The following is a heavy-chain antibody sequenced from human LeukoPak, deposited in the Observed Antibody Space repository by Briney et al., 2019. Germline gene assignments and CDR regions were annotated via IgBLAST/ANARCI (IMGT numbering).Heavy chain of an antibody. Sequence: GGSLRLSCAASGFTFDDYGMSWVRQAPGKGLEWVSGINWNGGNTGYADSVKGRFTISRDNSKNTLYLQMNSLRAEDTAVYYCAKDPWYAVDYWGQGTLVTVSS. CDR3: AKDPWYAVDY. D-gene: IGHD6-13*01. J-gene: IGHJ4*02. CDR1: GFTFDDYG. V-gene: IGHV3-20*04. CDR2: INWNGGNT.